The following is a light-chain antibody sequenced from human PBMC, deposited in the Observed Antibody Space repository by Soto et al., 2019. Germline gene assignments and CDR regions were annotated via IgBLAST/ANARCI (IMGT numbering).Light chain of an antibody. CDR1: QSISSY. CDR3: QHGYSTPLT. Sequence: DIQMTQSPSTLSASVGDRVTITCRASQSISSYLNWYQQKPGKAPKLLIYAASSLQSGVPSRFSGSGSGTEFTLTISSLQPEDFATYFCQHGYSTPLTFGGGTKVDI. J-gene: IGKJ4*01. CDR2: AAS. V-gene: IGKV1-39*01.